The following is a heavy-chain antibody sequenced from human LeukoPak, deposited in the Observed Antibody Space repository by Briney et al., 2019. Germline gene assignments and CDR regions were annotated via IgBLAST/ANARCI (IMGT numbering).Heavy chain of an antibody. V-gene: IGHV3-11*01. Sequence: GGSLRLSCAVSGITLSNYDMSWIRQAPGKGLEWVSYISSSGSTIYYADSVKGRFTISRDNAKNSLYLQMNSLRAEDTAVYYCARAHTMVRGVIKRGLWFDPWGQGTLVTVSS. J-gene: IGHJ5*02. CDR2: ISSSGSTI. D-gene: IGHD3-10*01. CDR1: GITLSNYD. CDR3: ARAHTMVRGVIKRGLWFDP.